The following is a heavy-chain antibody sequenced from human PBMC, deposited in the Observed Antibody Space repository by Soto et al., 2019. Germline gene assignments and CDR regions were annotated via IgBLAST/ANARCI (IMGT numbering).Heavy chain of an antibody. CDR1: GGSITSGGFA. CDR3: DRSTPTYDRTFNI. Sequence: QLQLQESGSGLVKPSQTLSLTCTVSGGSITSGGFAWNWIRQPPGKGLEWIGNTYHNGSPYYNPSLRSRVTISVDGSKNQFSLTLNSVTAADTAVYYCDRSTPTYDRTFNIWGQGTMVTVSS. CDR2: TYHNGSP. V-gene: IGHV4-30-2*01. D-gene: IGHD3-22*01. J-gene: IGHJ3*02.